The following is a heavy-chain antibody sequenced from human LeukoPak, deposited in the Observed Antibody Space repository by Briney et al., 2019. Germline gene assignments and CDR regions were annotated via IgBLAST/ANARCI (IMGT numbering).Heavy chain of an antibody. V-gene: IGHV4-34*01. Sequence: PSETLSLTCAVYGGSFSGYYWSWIRQPPGKGLEWIGEINHSGSTNYNPSLKSRVTISVDTSKNQFSLKLSSVTAADTAVYYCARGHTYYYEDWGQGTLVTVSS. CDR1: GGSFSGYY. CDR2: INHSGST. CDR3: ARGHTYYYED. J-gene: IGHJ4*02.